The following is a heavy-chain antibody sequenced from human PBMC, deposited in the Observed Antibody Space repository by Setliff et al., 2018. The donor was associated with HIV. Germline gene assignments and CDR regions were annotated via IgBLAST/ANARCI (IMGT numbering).Heavy chain of an antibody. CDR2: FMYTDIHYVNYLN. CDR1: GASFVGDNH. CDR3: ARARSDWYNVRPYYFDL. V-gene: IGHV4-30-4*01. D-gene: IGHD6-19*01. Sequence: SETLSLTCAVSGASFVGDNHWSWIRQTPERGLEWIAYFMYTDIHYVNYLNYRNPSLASRLSISVDKSKNQFSLTLSSVTAADTAVYYCARARSDWYNVRPYYFDLWGQGTQVTVS. J-gene: IGHJ4*02.